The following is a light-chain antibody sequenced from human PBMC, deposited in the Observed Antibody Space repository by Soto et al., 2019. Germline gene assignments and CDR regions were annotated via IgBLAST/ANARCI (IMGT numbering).Light chain of an antibody. J-gene: IGLJ1*01. CDR3: CSYTSGSALV. Sequence: QSALTQPASVSGSPGQSITISCTGTSSDVGGYHYVSWYQQSPGKAPKLMIYDVSYRPSGVSSRFSGSKSGNTASLTISGLQAEDEADYYCCSYTSGSALVFGTGTKLTVL. CDR1: SSDVGGYHY. V-gene: IGLV2-14*01. CDR2: DVS.